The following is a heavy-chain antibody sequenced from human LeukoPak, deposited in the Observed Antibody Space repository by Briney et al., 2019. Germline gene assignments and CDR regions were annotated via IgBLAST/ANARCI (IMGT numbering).Heavy chain of an antibody. Sequence: SGGSLRLSCAASGFPVSRNYMSWVRQAPGKGLEWVAILYSAGATYYTGSVRGRFTISRDTSKNTVSLQMNSLRAEDTAVYYCASGGLGARKFYSDPFHYWGQGTLVTVSS. CDR3: ASGGLGARKFYSDPFHY. V-gene: IGHV3-53*01. CDR1: GFPVSRNY. J-gene: IGHJ4*02. CDR2: LYSAGAT. D-gene: IGHD2-15*01.